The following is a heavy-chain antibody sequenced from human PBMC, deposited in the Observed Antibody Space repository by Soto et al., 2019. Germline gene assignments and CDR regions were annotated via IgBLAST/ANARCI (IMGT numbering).Heavy chain of an antibody. D-gene: IGHD3-22*01. CDR2: ISAYNGNT. J-gene: IGHJ6*02. Sequence: QVQLVQSGAEVKKPGASVKVSCKASGYTFTSYGISWVRQAPGQGLEWMGWISAYNGNTNYAQKLQGRVTMTTDTSTRTAYMELRSLRSDDTAVYYCARNYYDSSGYYLGLFYYYGMDVWGQGTTVTVSS. V-gene: IGHV1-18*01. CDR3: ARNYYDSSGYYLGLFYYYGMDV. CDR1: GYTFTSYG.